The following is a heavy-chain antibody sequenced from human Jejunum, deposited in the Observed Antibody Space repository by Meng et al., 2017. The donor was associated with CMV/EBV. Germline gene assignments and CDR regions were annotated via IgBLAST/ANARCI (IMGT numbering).Heavy chain of an antibody. Sequence: TLKESGPTLVKPTQTLTLTVTCSGLSLSTSGVGVGWNRQPPGKALEWHALIYWDDDKRYSPSLKNRLTITKDTSKNQVILTMTNMDPMDTATYYCAHSSYDSSWYRGPDYWGQGTLVTVSS. CDR1: GLSLSTSGVG. V-gene: IGHV2-5*02. J-gene: IGHJ4*02. CDR2: IYWDDDK. CDR3: AHSSYDSSWYRGPDY. D-gene: IGHD6-13*01.